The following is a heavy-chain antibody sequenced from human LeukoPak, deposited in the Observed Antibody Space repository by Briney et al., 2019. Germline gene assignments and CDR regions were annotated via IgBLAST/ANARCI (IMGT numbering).Heavy chain of an antibody. V-gene: IGHV3-30*02. CDR2: IWYDGSNK. CDR1: GITFSSFG. CDR3: AKNQGQWLVPVDY. J-gene: IGHJ4*02. D-gene: IGHD6-19*01. Sequence: GGSLRLSCAASGITFSSFGMHWVRQAPGKGLEWVAFIWYDGSNKFYADSVKGRFTISRDNSKNTLYLQMNNLRAEDTALYYCAKNQGQWLVPVDYWGQGTLVTVSS.